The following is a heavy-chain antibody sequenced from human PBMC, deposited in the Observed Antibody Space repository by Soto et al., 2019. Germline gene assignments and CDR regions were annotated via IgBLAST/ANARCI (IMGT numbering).Heavy chain of an antibody. CDR2: IIPIFGTA. Sequence: GASVKVSCKASGGTFSSYAISWVRQAPGQGLEWMGGIIPIFGTANYAQKFQGRVTITADKSTSTAYMELSSLRSEDTAVYYCASPPRLTYYYYGMDVWGQGTTVTVSS. D-gene: IGHD6-19*01. J-gene: IGHJ6*02. CDR3: ASPPRLTYYYYGMDV. CDR1: GGTFSSYA. V-gene: IGHV1-69*06.